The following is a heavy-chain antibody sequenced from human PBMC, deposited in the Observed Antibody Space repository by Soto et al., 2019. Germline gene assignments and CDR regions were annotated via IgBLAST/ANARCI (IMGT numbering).Heavy chain of an antibody. V-gene: IGHV1-18*01. CDR2: ISTSNGDT. Sequence: QVQLVQSGAEVKEPGASVKVSCKASGYTFSSHGITWLRQAPGQGLEWMGWISTSNGDTNYAQNLQGRVTMTTDTSTSTAYMELRSLRSDDTAVYYCARTCSGNSCYHIYWGQGTQVTVSS. CDR3: ARTCSGNSCYHIY. CDR1: GYTFSSHG. D-gene: IGHD2-2*01. J-gene: IGHJ4*02.